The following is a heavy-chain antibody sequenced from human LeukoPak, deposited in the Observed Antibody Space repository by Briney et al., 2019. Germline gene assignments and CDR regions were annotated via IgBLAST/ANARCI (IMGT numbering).Heavy chain of an antibody. D-gene: IGHD6-13*01. CDR3: TRGLSSSTWPDY. CDR1: GGSISTYD. CDR2: IYTSGST. J-gene: IGHJ4*02. V-gene: IGHV4-4*07. Sequence: SETLSLTCTVSGGSISTYDWSWIRQSVGKGLEWIGRIYTSGSTDYNPSLKSRVIISVDTSKNQLSLKLISVTAADTGVYYCTRGLSSSTWPDYWGQGALVTVSS.